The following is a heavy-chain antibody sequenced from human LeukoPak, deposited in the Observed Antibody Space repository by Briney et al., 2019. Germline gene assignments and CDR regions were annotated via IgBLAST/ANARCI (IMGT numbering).Heavy chain of an antibody. D-gene: IGHD6-19*01. J-gene: IGHJ4*02. CDR1: GFTFRSYA. CDR3: AKTTAGYSSGRSPGWPIDY. CDR2: ISGSGGDT. V-gene: IGHV3-23*01. Sequence: PGGSLRLSCAASGFTFRSYAIYWVRQAPGKGLEWVAGISGSGGDTYFADSVKGRFTIYRDNSKNTVFLQMDSLRAEDTAVYYCAKTTAGYSSGRSPGWPIDYWGQGTLVTVSS.